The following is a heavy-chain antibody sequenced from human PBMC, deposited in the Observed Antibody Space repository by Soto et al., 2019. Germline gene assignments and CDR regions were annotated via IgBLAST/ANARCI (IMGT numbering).Heavy chain of an antibody. CDR1: GFTFSSYA. Sequence: EVQLLESGGGLVQPGGSLRLSCAASGFTFSSYAMSWVRQAPGKGLEWVSAISGSGGSTYYADSVKGRFTISRDNSKNTLYLQMNSLRAEDTAVYYCAKDLRITIFGVVIMDYYYYYGMDVWGQGTTVTVSS. V-gene: IGHV3-23*01. D-gene: IGHD3-3*01. CDR2: ISGSGGST. CDR3: AKDLRITIFGVVIMDYYYYYGMDV. J-gene: IGHJ6*02.